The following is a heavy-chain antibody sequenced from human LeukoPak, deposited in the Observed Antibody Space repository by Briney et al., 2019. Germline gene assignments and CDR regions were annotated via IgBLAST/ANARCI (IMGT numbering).Heavy chain of an antibody. D-gene: IGHD3-10*01. J-gene: IGHJ6*04. CDR3: ARGGAMVRGVIYYYYGMDV. Sequence: GGSLRLSCAASGFTFSSYDMHWVRQATGKGLEWASAIGTAGDPYYPGSVKGRFTISRENAKNSLYLQMNSLRAGDTAVYYCARGGAMVRGVIYYYYGMDVWGKGTTVTVSS. CDR2: IGTAGDP. CDR1: GFTFSSYD. V-gene: IGHV3-13*05.